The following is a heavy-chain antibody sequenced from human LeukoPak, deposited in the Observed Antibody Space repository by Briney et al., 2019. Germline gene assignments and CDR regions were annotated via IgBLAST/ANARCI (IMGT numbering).Heavy chain of an antibody. CDR3: ARDTSSGWHHFDY. V-gene: IGHV1-46*02. CDR2: INPTGGST. J-gene: IGHJ4*02. Sequence: ASVKVSCKASGYTFNGYYIHWVRQAPGLGLEWMGIINPTGGSTTSAQSFQGRVTMTRDTSTSTVYMELSSLRSEDTAVHYCARDTSSGWHHFDYWGQGTLVTVSS. D-gene: IGHD6-19*01. CDR1: GYTFNGYY.